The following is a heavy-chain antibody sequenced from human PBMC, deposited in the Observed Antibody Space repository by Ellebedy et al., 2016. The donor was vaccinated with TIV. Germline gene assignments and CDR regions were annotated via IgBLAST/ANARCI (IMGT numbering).Heavy chain of an antibody. CDR2: IIPIFGTA. D-gene: IGHD6-19*01. CDR3: ARGLIGSGYGMDV. CDR1: EGIFMNYG. J-gene: IGHJ6*02. Sequence: ASVKVSXKASEGIFMNYGLTWVRQAPGQGLEWMGGIIPIFGTANHAQKFQGRVTITADESTSTAYMELSSLRSDDTAVYYCARGLIGSGYGMDVWGQGTTVTVSS. V-gene: IGHV1-69*13.